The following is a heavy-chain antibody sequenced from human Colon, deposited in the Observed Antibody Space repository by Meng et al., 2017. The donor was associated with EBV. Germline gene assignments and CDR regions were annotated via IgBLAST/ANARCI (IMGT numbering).Heavy chain of an antibody. CDR1: GGSMSSGNYY. CDR3: ASFDHIPRRNYFDY. D-gene: IGHD2-21*01. Sequence: QAHLQGAGPGLVEPTQTLSLTCTVSGGSMSSGNYYWSWIRQPPGKGLEWIGYIHHSGSAYYNPSLKRRIFISVDTSKSHFSLNLNSMTAADTAVYYCASFDHIPRRNYFDYWGQGTLVTVSS. V-gene: IGHV4-30-4*01. J-gene: IGHJ4*02. CDR2: IHHSGSA.